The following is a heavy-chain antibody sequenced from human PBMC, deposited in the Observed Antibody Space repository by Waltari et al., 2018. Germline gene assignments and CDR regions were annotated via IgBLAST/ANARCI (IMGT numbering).Heavy chain of an antibody. CDR3: ARTDKGDYECWFDP. CDR2: IYYSGNT. D-gene: IGHD3-22*01. V-gene: IGHV4-39*01. CDR1: GGSITSITYN. Sequence: QLQLQESGPGLVKSSETLSLTCDVSGGSITSITYNWGRLRQTPGKGLEWIASIYYSGNTYYNQSLQSRVTISADTSKTQFSLRLKYGTAADTAVYYCARTDKGDYECWFDPWGQGTLVTVSS. J-gene: IGHJ5*02.